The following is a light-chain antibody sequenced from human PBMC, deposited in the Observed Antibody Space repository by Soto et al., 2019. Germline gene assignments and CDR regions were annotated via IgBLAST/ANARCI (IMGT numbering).Light chain of an antibody. CDR1: QSVSSN. Sequence: EIVMTQSPATLSVSPGERATLSCRASQSVSSNLAWYQQKPGQAPRLLIYGASTRATDIPARFSGSGSGTDFTLTIRSLEPEDFAVYYCQQRSNWITFGQGTRLEIK. CDR2: GAS. J-gene: IGKJ5*01. CDR3: QQRSNWIT. V-gene: IGKV3-15*01.